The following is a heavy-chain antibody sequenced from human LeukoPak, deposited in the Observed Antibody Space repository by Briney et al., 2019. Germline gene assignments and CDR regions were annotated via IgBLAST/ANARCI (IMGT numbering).Heavy chain of an antibody. D-gene: IGHD2-15*01. V-gene: IGHV3-23*01. CDR2: ISGSGGST. CDR1: GFIFSNYW. J-gene: IGHJ3*02. CDR3: AKGHIGGLCSGGSCYEYDAFDI. Sequence: GGSLRLSCEASGFIFSNYWMAWVRQAPGKGLEWVSAISGSGGSTYYADSVKGRFTISRDNSKNTLYLQMNSLRAEDTAVYYCAKGHIGGLCSGGSCYEYDAFDIWGQGTMVTVSS.